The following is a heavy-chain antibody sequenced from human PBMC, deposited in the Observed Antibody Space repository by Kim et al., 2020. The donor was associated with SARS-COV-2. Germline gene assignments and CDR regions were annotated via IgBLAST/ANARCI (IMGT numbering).Heavy chain of an antibody. CDR2: INHSGST. CDR1: GGSFSGYY. D-gene: IGHD6-13*01. V-gene: IGHV4-34*01. J-gene: IGHJ6*02. Sequence: SETLSLTCAVYGGSFSGYYWSWIRQPPGKGLEWIGEINHSGSTNYNPSLKSRVTISVDTSKNQFSLKLSSVTAADTAVYYCARGRSTRYSSSSYGMDVWGQGTTVTVSS. CDR3: ARGRSTRYSSSSYGMDV.